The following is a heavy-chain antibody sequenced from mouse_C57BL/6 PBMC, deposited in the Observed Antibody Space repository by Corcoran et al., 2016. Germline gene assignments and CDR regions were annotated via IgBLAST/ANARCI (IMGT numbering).Heavy chain of an antibody. Sequence: EVQLQQSGPVLVKPGASVKMSCKASGYTFTDYYMNWVKQSHGKSLEWIGVINPYNGGTSYNQKFKGKATLTVDKSSSTAYMELNSLTSEDSAVYYCARRDGYYVGAMDYWGQGTSVTVSS. CDR2: INPYNGGT. V-gene: IGHV1-19*01. D-gene: IGHD2-3*01. J-gene: IGHJ4*01. CDR1: GYTFTDYY. CDR3: ARRDGYYVGAMDY.